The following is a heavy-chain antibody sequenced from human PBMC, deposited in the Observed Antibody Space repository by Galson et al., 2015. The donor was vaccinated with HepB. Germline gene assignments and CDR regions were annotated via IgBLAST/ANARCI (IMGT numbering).Heavy chain of an antibody. V-gene: IGHV1-69*13. D-gene: IGHD6-6*01. CDR1: GGTFSSYA. Sequence: SVKVSCKASGGTFSSYAISWVRQAPGQGLEWMGGIIPIFGTANYAQKFQGRVTITADESTSTAYMELSSLRSEDTAVYYCARDLKYSSSDAFDIWGQGTMVTVSS. CDR3: ARDLKYSSSDAFDI. J-gene: IGHJ3*02. CDR2: IIPIFGTA.